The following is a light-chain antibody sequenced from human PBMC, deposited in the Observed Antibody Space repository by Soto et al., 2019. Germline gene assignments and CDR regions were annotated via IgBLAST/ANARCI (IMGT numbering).Light chain of an antibody. CDR1: QSVSSSY. CDR3: QQYGSSPRT. V-gene: IGKV3-20*01. CDR2: GAS. Sequence: IVLTQSPCTLSLSPGAMGTLSCRASQSVSSSYLAWYQQKPGQAPRLLIYGASSRATGIPDRFSGSGSGTDFTLTISRLEPEDFAVYYCQQYGSSPRTFGQGTKVDI. J-gene: IGKJ1*01.